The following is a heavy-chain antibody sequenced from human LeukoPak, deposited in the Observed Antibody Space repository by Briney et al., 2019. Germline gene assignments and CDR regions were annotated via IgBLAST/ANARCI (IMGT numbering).Heavy chain of an antibody. D-gene: IGHD6-13*01. CDR1: GGSISSSSYY. Sequence: SETLSLTCTVSGGSISSSSYYWGWIRQPPGKGLEWIGGIYYSGSTYYNPSLKSRVTISVDTSKNQFSLKLSSVTAADTAVYYCARFRRGSSSWYYFDYWGQGTLVTVSS. V-gene: IGHV4-39*07. CDR3: ARFRRGSSSWYYFDY. CDR2: IYYSGST. J-gene: IGHJ4*02.